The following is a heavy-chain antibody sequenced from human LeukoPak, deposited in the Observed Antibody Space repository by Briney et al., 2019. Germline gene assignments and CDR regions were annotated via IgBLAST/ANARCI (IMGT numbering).Heavy chain of an antibody. V-gene: IGHV3-23*01. J-gene: IGHJ4*02. CDR1: GFTFSSYA. CDR3: AKDGLMIAKGQLDY. D-gene: IGHD3-22*01. CDR2: ISGSGGSA. Sequence: GGSLRLSCAASGFTFSSYAMSWVRQAPGKGLEWVSAISGSGGSAYYADSVKGRFTISRDNSKNTLYLQMNSLRAEDTAVYYCAKDGLMIAKGQLDYWGQGTLVTVSS.